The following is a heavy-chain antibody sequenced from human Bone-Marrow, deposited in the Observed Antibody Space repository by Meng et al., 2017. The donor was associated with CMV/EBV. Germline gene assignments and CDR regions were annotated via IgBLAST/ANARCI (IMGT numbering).Heavy chain of an antibody. D-gene: IGHD3-10*01. V-gene: IGHV1-8*02. CDR3: VRLAVRGVIGP. Sequence: ASVKVSCKASGYTFTGHHIHWVRQASGQGLEWLGWMNPNSGNAGYAQKFQGRVTMTRDTSISTAYMELTSLTSEDTAVYFCVRLAVRGVIGPWGQGTLVTVSS. J-gene: IGHJ5*02. CDR2: MNPNSGNA. CDR1: GYTFTGHH.